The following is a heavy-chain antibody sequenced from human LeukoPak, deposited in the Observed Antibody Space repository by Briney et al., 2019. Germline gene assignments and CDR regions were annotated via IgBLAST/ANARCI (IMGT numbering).Heavy chain of an antibody. V-gene: IGHV3-48*01. J-gene: IGHJ4*02. CDR2: ISSSSGTI. Sequence: GGSLRLSCAASGFTFSSYSMNWVRQAPGKGLEWVSYISSSSGTINYADSVEGRFTVSRDDSKNTLYLQMNSLRGDDTAVYYCAKDGTSYYYIYYWGQGTLVTVSS. CDR3: AKDGTSYYYIYY. CDR1: GFTFSSYS. D-gene: IGHD2/OR15-2a*01.